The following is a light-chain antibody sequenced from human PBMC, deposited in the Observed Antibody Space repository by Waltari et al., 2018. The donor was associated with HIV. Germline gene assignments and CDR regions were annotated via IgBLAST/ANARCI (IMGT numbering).Light chain of an antibody. Sequence: QSALTQPPSASGSPGQSVTISCTGTSSDVGGYNYFSWYQQHPGKAPKLMIYAVSKRPSGVPDRFSGSKSGNTASLTVSGLQAEDEAEYYCSSYAGSNNVIFGGGTKLTVL. CDR1: SSDVGGYNY. CDR2: AVS. J-gene: IGLJ2*01. CDR3: SSYAGSNNVI. V-gene: IGLV2-8*01.